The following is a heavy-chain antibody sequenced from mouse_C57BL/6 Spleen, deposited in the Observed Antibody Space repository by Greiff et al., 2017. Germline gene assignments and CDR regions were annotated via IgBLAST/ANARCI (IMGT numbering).Heavy chain of an antibody. J-gene: IGHJ1*03. Sequence: QVQLQQPGAELVRPGSSVKLSCKASGYTFTSYWMHWVKQRPIQGLEWIGNIDPSDSETPYNQKFKDKATLTVDKSSSTAYMQRSSLTSEDSAVYYCARRDYYGSSSNWYFDVWGTGTTVTVSS. CDR2: IDPSDSET. CDR3: ARRDYYGSSSNWYFDV. V-gene: IGHV1-52*01. CDR1: GYTFTSYW. D-gene: IGHD1-1*01.